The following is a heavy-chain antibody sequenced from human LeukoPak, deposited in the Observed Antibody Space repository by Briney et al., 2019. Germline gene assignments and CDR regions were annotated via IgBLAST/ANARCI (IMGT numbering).Heavy chain of an antibody. Sequence: PGRSLRLSCAASGFTFDDYAMHWVRQAPGKGLEWVSGISWNSGSIGYADSVKGRFTISRDNAKNSLYLQMNSLRAEDTAVYYCARGRYGSGSYYNWFDPWGQGTLVTVSS. V-gene: IGHV3-9*01. J-gene: IGHJ5*02. CDR3: ARGRYGSGSYYNWFDP. CDR1: GFTFDDYA. CDR2: ISWNSGSI. D-gene: IGHD3-10*01.